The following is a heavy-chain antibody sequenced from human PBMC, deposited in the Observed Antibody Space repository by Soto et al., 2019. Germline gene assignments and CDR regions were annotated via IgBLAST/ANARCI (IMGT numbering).Heavy chain of an antibody. Sequence: ASVKVSCTASGYTFTSYGISWVRQAPGQGLEWMGWISAYNGNTNYAQKLQGRVTMTTDTSTSTAYMELRSLRSDDTAVYYCAREDPIPHAFDIWGQGTMVTVSS. CDR2: ISAYNGNT. CDR1: GYTFTSYG. CDR3: AREDPIPHAFDI. V-gene: IGHV1-18*01. J-gene: IGHJ3*02.